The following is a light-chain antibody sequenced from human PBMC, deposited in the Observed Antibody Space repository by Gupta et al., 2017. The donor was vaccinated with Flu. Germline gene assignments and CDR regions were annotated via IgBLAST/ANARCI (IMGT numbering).Light chain of an antibody. CDR2: GIS. CDR3: QQYSRRPWT. J-gene: IGKJ1*01. Sequence: EIVLTHSPGTLSLSPGERATLSCRASQNVDRNFLAWYQQKPGQAPRLLMHGISNRATGVPDRFSGSGSGTDFTLVIATLEPDDVVIYYCQQYSRRPWTFGQGTKVE. CDR1: QNVDRNF. V-gene: IGKV3-20*01.